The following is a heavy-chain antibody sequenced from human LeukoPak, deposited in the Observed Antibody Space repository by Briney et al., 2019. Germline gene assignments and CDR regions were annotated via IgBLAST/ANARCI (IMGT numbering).Heavy chain of an antibody. V-gene: IGHV4-31*03. CDR2: IHPSGML. D-gene: IGHD3-22*01. Sequence: RSQTLSLTCPVSGASFSSGDQYWNWIRQSPGKGLEWIGSIHPSGMLYNNPSLESRVTISIDTSKNQFSLNLNSVTAADTAVYFCSRGLDSRKLGYWGQGTLVTVSS. CDR1: GASFSSGDQY. J-gene: IGHJ4*02. CDR3: SRGLDSRKLGY.